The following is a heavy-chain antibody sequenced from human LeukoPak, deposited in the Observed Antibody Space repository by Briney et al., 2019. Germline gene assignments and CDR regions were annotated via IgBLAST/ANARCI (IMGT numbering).Heavy chain of an antibody. Sequence: SVKVSCKVSGGTFSSYGISWVGQGPGQGLEWMGRIIPMFGTANYAQKFQGRVTITTDESTRTAYMEVSRLRYEDTAVYYCARERQCSITTCHYDYWGQRTLFTVSS. CDR1: GGTFSSYG. CDR2: IIPMFGTA. D-gene: IGHD2-2*01. J-gene: IGHJ4*02. CDR3: ARERQCSITTCHYDY. V-gene: IGHV1-69*05.